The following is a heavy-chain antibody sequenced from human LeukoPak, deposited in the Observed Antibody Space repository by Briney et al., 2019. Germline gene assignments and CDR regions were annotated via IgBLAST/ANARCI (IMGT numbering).Heavy chain of an antibody. CDR1: GGSFSGYY. CDR3: ASIAAADYFDY. Sequence: PSETLSLTCAVYGGSFSGYYWSWIRQPPGKGLEWIGEVNHSGSTNYNPSLKSRVTISVDTSKNQFSLKLSSVTAADTAVYYCASIAAADYFDYWGQGTLVTVSS. CDR2: VNHSGST. D-gene: IGHD6-13*01. V-gene: IGHV4-34*01. J-gene: IGHJ4*02.